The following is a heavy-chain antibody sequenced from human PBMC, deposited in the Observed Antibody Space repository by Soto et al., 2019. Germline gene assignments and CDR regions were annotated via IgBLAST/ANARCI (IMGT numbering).Heavy chain of an antibody. D-gene: IGHD1-1*01. Sequence: QITLKESGPTLVKPTQTLTLTCTFSGFSLSTSGVAVGWIRQPPGKALEWLALIYWDDDKRYSPSLKSRLTLXTXPXXYQVVLTMTNMDPVDPATYYCAHRPPERGLATFDPWGQGTLVTVSS. CDR3: AHRPPERGLATFDP. CDR1: GFSLSTSGVA. V-gene: IGHV2-5*02. CDR2: IYWDDDK. J-gene: IGHJ5*02.